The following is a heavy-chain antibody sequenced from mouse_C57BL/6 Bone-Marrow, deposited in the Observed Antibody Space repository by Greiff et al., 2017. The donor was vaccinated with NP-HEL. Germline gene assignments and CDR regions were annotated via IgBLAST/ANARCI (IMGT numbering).Heavy chain of an antibody. Sequence: EVNLVESGGGLVQPGESLKLSCESNEYEFPSHDMSWVRTTPEKRLELVAAINSDGGSTYYPDTMERRFIISRDNTKKTLYLQMSSLRSEDTALYYCARITTVVATDWYFDVWGTGTTVTVSS. J-gene: IGHJ1*03. CDR3: ARITTVVATDWYFDV. CDR1: EYEFPSHD. V-gene: IGHV5-2*01. CDR2: INSDGGST. D-gene: IGHD1-1*01.